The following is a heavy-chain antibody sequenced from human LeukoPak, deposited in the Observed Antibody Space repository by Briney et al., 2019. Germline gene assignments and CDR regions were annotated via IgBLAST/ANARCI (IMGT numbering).Heavy chain of an antibody. CDR2: INPSGGST. Sequence: ASVKVSCKASGYTFTNYYMHWVRQAPGQGLEWMGIINPSGGSTMYAQTFQGRVTMTSDTSTSTVYMGMSSLRSEDTAVFYCARDRSSGWYPFDYWGQGTLVTVSS. V-gene: IGHV1-46*01. J-gene: IGHJ4*02. CDR1: GYTFTNYY. CDR3: ARDRSSGWYPFDY. D-gene: IGHD6-19*01.